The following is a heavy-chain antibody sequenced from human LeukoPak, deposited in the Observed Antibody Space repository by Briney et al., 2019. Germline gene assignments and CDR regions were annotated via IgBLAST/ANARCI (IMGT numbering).Heavy chain of an antibody. Sequence: PGGSLRLSCTASGFTFGDYAMNWVRQAPGKGLEWVGFIRSRTYGGTTDYAASVKGRFTISRDDSKSIAYLLMNSLKTEDTAVYYCATAPRYYDFWSGYYRGDDYWGQGTLVTVSS. D-gene: IGHD3-3*01. CDR1: GFTFGDYA. J-gene: IGHJ4*02. V-gene: IGHV3-49*04. CDR2: IRSRTYGGTT. CDR3: ATAPRYYDFWSGYYRGDDY.